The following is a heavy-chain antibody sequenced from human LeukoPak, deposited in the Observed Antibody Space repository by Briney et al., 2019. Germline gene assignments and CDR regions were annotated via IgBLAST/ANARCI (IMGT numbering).Heavy chain of an antibody. Sequence: PSETLSLTCTVSGASISSSSYYWGWIRQPPGKGLEWIGTISYSGSTYYNPSLKSRVTISVDTSKNQFSLKLNSVTAADTAVYYCARVAYSGYDYRGYFDYWGQGTLVTVSS. CDR2: ISYSGST. J-gene: IGHJ4*02. CDR1: GASISSSSYY. V-gene: IGHV4-39*01. CDR3: ARVAYSGYDYRGYFDY. D-gene: IGHD5-12*01.